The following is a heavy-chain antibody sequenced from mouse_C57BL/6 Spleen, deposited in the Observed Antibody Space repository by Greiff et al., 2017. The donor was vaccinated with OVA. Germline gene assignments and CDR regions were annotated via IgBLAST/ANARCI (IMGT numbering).Heavy chain of an antibody. CDR3: ARSSSSFDD. D-gene: IGHD1-1*01. V-gene: IGHV1-26*01. CDR2: INPNNGGT. Sequence: EVQLQQSGPELVKPGASVKISCKASGYTFTDYYMNWVKQSHGKSLEWIGDINPNNGGTSYNQKFKGKATLTVDKSSSTAYMELRSLTSEDSAVYYCARSSSSFDDWGQGTTLTVSS. J-gene: IGHJ2*01. CDR1: GYTFTDYY.